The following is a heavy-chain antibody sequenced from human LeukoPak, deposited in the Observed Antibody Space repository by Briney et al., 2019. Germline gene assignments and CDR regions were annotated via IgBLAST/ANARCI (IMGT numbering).Heavy chain of an antibody. Sequence: ASVKVSCRASGYTFTSHYMHWVRQAPGQGLEWLGIINPSAGTTTYPQGFQGRVTTTRDTSTSTVYMELSSLRSEDTAVYYCAAPGASGFVGNFWSGPLDYWGQGTLVTVSS. D-gene: IGHD3-3*01. V-gene: IGHV1-46*01. CDR2: INPSAGTT. CDR1: GYTFTSHY. CDR3: AAPGASGFVGNFWSGPLDY. J-gene: IGHJ4*02.